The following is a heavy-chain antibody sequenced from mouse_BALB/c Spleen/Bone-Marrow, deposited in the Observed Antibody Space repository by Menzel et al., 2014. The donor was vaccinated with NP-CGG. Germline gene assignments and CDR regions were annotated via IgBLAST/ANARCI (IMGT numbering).Heavy chain of an antibody. J-gene: IGHJ3*01. CDR1: GYTFTDYV. CDR2: IYPGSGSI. V-gene: IGHV1-77*01. CDR3: AGERRFGY. Sequence: VMLVESGPELVKPGASVKMSCKASGYTFTDYVISWVKRRTGQGLEWIGEIYPGSGSIYYNEKFKGKATLTADKSSNTAYMQLRSLTSEDSAVYFCAGERRFGYWGQGTLVTVSA.